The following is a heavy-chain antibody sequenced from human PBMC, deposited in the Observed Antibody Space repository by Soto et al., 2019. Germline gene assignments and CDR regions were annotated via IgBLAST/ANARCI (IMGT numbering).Heavy chain of an antibody. Sequence: GASGKVSCKASGYTFTSSDINWVRQATGQGLEWMGWMNPNSGNTGYAQKFQGRVTMTRNTSISTAYMELSSLRSEDTAVYYCARGLLASGSSWYDAFDICGQGTMVPVSS. V-gene: IGHV1-8*01. CDR2: MNPNSGNT. CDR3: ARGLLASGSSWYDAFDI. J-gene: IGHJ3*02. D-gene: IGHD6-13*01. CDR1: GYTFTSSD.